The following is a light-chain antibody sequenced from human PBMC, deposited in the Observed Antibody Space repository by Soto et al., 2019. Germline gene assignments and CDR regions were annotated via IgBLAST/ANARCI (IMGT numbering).Light chain of an antibody. J-gene: IGKJ1*01. Sequence: EIVFTQSPSTLSLSPGERATLSCRASQSVGSYLAWYQQKFGQPPRLLISDASDRATGIPARFSGSGSGTDFTLTISSLEPEDFAVYYCQQRSNWPRTFGQGTKVDIK. CDR2: DAS. CDR3: QQRSNWPRT. CDR1: QSVGSY. V-gene: IGKV3-11*01.